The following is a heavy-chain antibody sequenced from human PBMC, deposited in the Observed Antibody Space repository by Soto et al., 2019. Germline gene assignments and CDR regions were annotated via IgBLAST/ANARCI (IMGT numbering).Heavy chain of an antibody. CDR1: GYTFTSYY. Sequence: ASVKVSCKASGYTFTSYYMHWVRQATGQGLEWMGWMNPNSGNTGYAQKFQGRVTMTRNTSISTAYMELSSLRSEDTAVYYCATMGTPATGLYYFDNWGQGTLVTVSS. V-gene: IGHV1-8*02. CDR3: ATMGTPATGLYYFDN. D-gene: IGHD1-7*01. J-gene: IGHJ4*02. CDR2: MNPNSGNT.